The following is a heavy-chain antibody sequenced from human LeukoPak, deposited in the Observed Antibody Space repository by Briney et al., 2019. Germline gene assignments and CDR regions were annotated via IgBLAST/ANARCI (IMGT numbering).Heavy chain of an antibody. J-gene: IGHJ5*02. Sequence: SLKVSCKASGYTFTSYGISWVRQGPGPGLEWMGRIIPILGIANYAQKFQGRVTITADKSTSTAYMELSSLRSEDTAVYYCARGVAAGGFDPWGQGTLVTVSS. V-gene: IGHV1-69*04. CDR1: GYTFTSYG. CDR2: IIPILGIA. CDR3: ARGVAAGGFDP. D-gene: IGHD6-13*01.